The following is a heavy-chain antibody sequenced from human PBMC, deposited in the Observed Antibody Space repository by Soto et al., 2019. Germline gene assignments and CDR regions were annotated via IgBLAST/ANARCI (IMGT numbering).Heavy chain of an antibody. J-gene: IGHJ4*02. CDR2: IYHSGST. V-gene: IGHV4-38-2*01. D-gene: IGHD6-13*01. Sequence: PSETLSLTCGVSGYSISIGDYWGWIRQPPGKGLEWIGSIYHSGSTYYNPSLKSRVTISVDTAKNQFSLKPSSLTAADTSVYYSAISPGIAPVGTLVDYWGQGTLVTVSS. CDR1: GYSISIGDY. CDR3: AISPGIAPVGTLVDY.